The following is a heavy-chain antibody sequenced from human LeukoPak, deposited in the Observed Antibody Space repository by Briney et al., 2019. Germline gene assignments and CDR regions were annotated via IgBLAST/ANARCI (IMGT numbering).Heavy chain of an antibody. J-gene: IGHJ3*02. CDR2: IYYSGST. V-gene: IGHV4-61*01. CDR3: ARDKDAFDI. CDR1: GFSFSSDSNY. Sequence: SETLTLTCTAPGFSFSSDSNYWGWIRQPPGKGMEWIGYIYYSGSTNYNPSLKSRVTISVDTSKNQFSLKLSSLPAADTAVYYCARDKDAFDIWGQGTMVTVSS.